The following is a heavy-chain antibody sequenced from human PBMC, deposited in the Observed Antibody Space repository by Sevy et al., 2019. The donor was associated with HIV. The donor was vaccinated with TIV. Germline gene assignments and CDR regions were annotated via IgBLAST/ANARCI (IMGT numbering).Heavy chain of an antibody. D-gene: IGHD3-16*01. CDR3: ARESLGREGGYFDY. V-gene: IGHV1-69*13. CDR1: GGTFSSYA. J-gene: IGHJ4*02. CDR2: IIPIFGTA. Sequence: ASVKVSCKASGGTFSSYAISWVRQAPGQGLEWMGGIIPIFGTANYAQKFQGRVTITADESTSTAYMELSSLRSEDTAVYYCARESLGREGGYFDYWGQGTLVTVSS.